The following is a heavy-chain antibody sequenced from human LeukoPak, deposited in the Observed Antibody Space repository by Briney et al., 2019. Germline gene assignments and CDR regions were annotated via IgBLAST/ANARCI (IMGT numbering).Heavy chain of an antibody. CDR2: INHSGST. V-gene: IGHV4-34*01. CDR1: GGSFSAYY. J-gene: IGHJ6*02. Sequence: PSETLSLTCAVYGGSFSAYYWSWIRQPPGKGLEWIGEINHSGSTNYNPSLKSRVTISVDTSKNQFSLKLSSVTAADTAVYYCARVDTAMDNLGGMDVWGQGTTVTVSS. CDR3: ARVDTAMDNLGGMDV. D-gene: IGHD5-18*01.